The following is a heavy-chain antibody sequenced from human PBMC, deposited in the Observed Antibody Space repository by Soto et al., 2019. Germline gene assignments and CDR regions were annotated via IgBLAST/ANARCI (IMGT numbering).Heavy chain of an antibody. J-gene: IGHJ4*02. CDR3: ARIWFAEKHADY. CDR1: GFSLSDTRLG. V-gene: IGHV2-26*01. D-gene: IGHD3-10*01. Sequence: QVTLKESGPVLVKPTETLTLTCTVSGFSLSDTRLGVAWIRQPPGKALEWVAHIFSSDKKSYTTSLRNRLTVSKDTSKSQVVLIMTNLDPVDTATYYCARIWFAEKHADYWGQGTLVTVSS. CDR2: IFSSDKK.